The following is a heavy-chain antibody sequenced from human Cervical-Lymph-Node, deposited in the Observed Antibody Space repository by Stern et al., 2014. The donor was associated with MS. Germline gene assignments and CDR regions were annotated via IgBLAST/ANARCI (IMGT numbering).Heavy chain of an antibody. CDR2: IWYDGNKK. J-gene: IGHJ4*02. Sequence: QLQLVESGGGVVQPGRPLRLSCAASGFTFSNYGMHWVRQAPGTGLEWLAVIWYDGNKKYYADSVKGRFTISRDNSKNTLFLQMSSLTAEDTALYYCARGNWNYEGMGYWGQGTLVTVSS. CDR1: GFTFSNYG. D-gene: IGHD1-7*01. CDR3: ARGNWNYEGMGY. V-gene: IGHV3-33*01.